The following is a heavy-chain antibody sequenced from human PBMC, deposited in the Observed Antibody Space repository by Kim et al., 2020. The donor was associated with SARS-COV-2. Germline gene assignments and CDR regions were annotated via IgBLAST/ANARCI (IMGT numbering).Heavy chain of an antibody. V-gene: IGHV4-30-4*01. CDR3: AGEGGYPSSSDAFDI. CDR1: GGSISSGDYF. CDR2: IYSSGSA. D-gene: IGHD6-6*01. J-gene: IGHJ3*02. Sequence: SETLSLTCTVSGGSISSGDYFWSWIRQPPGKGLEWIGYIYSSGSAYYNPSLESRVSISRDTSNNQFSLKLTSVTAAETAGYYGAGEGGYPSSSDAFDIWG.